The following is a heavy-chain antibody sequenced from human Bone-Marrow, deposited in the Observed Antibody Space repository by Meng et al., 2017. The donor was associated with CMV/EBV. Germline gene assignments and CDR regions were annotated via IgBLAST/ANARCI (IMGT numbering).Heavy chain of an antibody. J-gene: IGHJ6*01. CDR3: ARDTYYYDSSGYFPLYYYYYGMDV. D-gene: IGHD3-22*01. Sequence: GGSLRLSCAASGFTFSSYWMHWVRQAPGKGLVWVSRINSDGSSTSYADSVKGRFTISRDNAKNTLYLQMNSLRAEDTAVYYCARDTYYYDSSGYFPLYYYYYGMDVWGQGTTVTGYS. CDR1: GFTFSSYW. V-gene: IGHV3-74*01. CDR2: INSDGSST.